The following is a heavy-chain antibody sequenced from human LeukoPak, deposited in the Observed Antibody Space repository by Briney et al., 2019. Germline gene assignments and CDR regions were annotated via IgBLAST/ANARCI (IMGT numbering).Heavy chain of an antibody. CDR1: GFTFNLAW. CDR2: IKRNTQGATT. V-gene: IGHV3-15*01. J-gene: IGHJ4*02. D-gene: IGHD2-15*01. CDR3: TTHPGYESY. Sequence: GGSLRLSCATSGFTFNLAWMSWVRQAPGKGLEWVGRIKRNTQGATTDYAAAVKGRFTISRDDSKNTLYLQMNSLEIEDTGVYYCTTHPGYESYWGQGTLVTVSS.